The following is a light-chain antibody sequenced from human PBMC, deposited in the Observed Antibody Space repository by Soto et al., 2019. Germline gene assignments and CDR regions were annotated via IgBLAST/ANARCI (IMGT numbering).Light chain of an antibody. CDR1: QSVSNW. Sequence: IQLTQSPSTLSASVGDRVTITCRASQSVSNWLAWYQQTPGKAPNLLIYKASNLQSGVPSRFSGRGSGTEFTLTISSLQPGDFATYYCQQYNSYPITFGQGTRLEIK. CDR2: KAS. CDR3: QQYNSYPIT. V-gene: IGKV1-5*03. J-gene: IGKJ5*01.